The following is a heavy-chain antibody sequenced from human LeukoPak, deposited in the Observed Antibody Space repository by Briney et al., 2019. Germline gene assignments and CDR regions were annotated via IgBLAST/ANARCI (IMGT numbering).Heavy chain of an antibody. D-gene: IGHD5-24*01. CDR3: ARGRGDGYNFDFDY. J-gene: IGHJ4*02. CDR1: GFTFTSYA. V-gene: IGHV3-23*01. CDR2: TSSSGGST. Sequence: PGGSLRLSCAASGFTFTSYAMSWVRQAPGKGLEWVSITSSSGGSTYYSDSVKGRFTISRDNSKNTLYLQMNSLRAEDTAVYYCARGRGDGYNFDFDYWGQGTLVTVSS.